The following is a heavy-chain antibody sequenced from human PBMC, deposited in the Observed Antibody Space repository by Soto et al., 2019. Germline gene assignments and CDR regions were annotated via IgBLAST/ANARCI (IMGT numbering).Heavy chain of an antibody. CDR3: ASRYGSGSTRRSGMDV. J-gene: IGHJ6*02. CDR1: GGSISSSNW. CDR2: IYHSGST. Sequence: SETLSLTCAVSGGSISSSNWWSWVRQPPGKGLEWIGEIYHSGSTNYNPSLKSRVTISVDKSKNQFSLKLSSVTAADTAVYYCASRYGSGSTRRSGMDVWGQGTTVTVSS. V-gene: IGHV4-4*02. D-gene: IGHD3-10*01.